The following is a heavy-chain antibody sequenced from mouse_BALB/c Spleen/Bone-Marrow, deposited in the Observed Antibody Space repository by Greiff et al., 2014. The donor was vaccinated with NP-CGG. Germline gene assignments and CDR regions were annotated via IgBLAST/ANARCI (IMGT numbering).Heavy chain of an antibody. CDR2: IDPANGNT. J-gene: IGHJ3*01. D-gene: IGHD1-1*01. CDR3: ATYYYGSSWGFAY. Sequence: DVHLVESGAELVKPGASVKLSCTASGFNIKDTYMHWVKQRPEQGLEWIGRIDPANGNTKYDPKFQGKATITADTSSNTAYLQLSSLTSEDTAVYYCATYYYGSSWGFAYWGQGTLVTDSA. CDR1: GFNIKDTY. V-gene: IGHV14-3*02.